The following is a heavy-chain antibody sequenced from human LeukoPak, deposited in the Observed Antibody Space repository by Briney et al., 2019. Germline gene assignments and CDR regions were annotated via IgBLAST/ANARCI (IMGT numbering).Heavy chain of an antibody. Sequence: ASVTVSCKASGGTFSSYAISWVRQAPGQGLEWMGRIIPILGIANYAQKFQGRVTITADKSTSTAYMELSSLRSEDTAVYYCASGPLMVRGVIETHFDYWGQGTLVTVSS. CDR2: IIPILGIA. CDR3: ASGPLMVRGVIETHFDY. CDR1: GGTFSSYA. J-gene: IGHJ4*02. D-gene: IGHD3-10*01. V-gene: IGHV1-69*04.